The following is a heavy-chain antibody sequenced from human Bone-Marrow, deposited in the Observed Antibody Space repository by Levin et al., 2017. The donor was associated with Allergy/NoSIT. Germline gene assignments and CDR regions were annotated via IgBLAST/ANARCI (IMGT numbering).Heavy chain of an antibody. Sequence: ASVKVSCKASGYTFTGYYIHWVRQAPGQGLEWMGWINPNSGGTNYAQKFQGRVTMTRDTSISTAYMELNRLRSDDPAVYYCARDAEPIAAAGTFGNYWGQGTLVTVSS. D-gene: IGHD6-13*01. CDR2: INPNSGGT. J-gene: IGHJ4*02. V-gene: IGHV1-2*02. CDR3: ARDAEPIAAAGTFGNY. CDR1: GYTFTGYY.